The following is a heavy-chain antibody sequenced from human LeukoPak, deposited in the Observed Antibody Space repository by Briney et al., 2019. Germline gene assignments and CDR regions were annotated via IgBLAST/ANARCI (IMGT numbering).Heavy chain of an antibody. Sequence: PSETLSLTCTVSGGSVSSGNYYWSWIRQPPGKGLEWIGYIDYSGTANINPSLKSRGTLSIDTSRNQFSLKLSSVTAADTAMYYCARAGGSYSFDYWGQGSRVTVSS. V-gene: IGHV4-61*01. CDR2: IDYSGTA. CDR3: ARAGGSYSFDY. CDR1: GGSVSSGNYY. D-gene: IGHD1-26*01. J-gene: IGHJ4*02.